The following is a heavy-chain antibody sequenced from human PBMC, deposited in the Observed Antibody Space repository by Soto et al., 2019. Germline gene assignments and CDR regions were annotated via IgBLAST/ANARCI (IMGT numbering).Heavy chain of an antibody. V-gene: IGHV1-18*01. CDR1: GDTFASFG. Sequence: ASVKVSCKASGDTFASFGFSWVRQAPGQGLEWLGWISAYNGNTHYAQKVRDRVTLTTDTSTNTAYMELRSLTSDDTAVYYCARDQESITDRILQYWGQETRVTVSS. CDR2: ISAYNGNT. J-gene: IGHJ4*02. CDR3: ARDQESITDRILQY. D-gene: IGHD3-10*01.